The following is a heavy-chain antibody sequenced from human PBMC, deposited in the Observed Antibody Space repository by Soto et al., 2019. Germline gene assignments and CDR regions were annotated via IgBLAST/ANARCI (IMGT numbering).Heavy chain of an antibody. CDR1: GFTFSSYG. Sequence: QPGGSLRLSCAASGFTFSSYGMHWVRQAPGKGLERVAVISYDGSNKYYADSVKGRFTISRDNSKNTLYLQMNSLRAEDTAVYYCAKDVQLEQGYFDYWGQGTLVTVSS. CDR2: ISYDGSNK. D-gene: IGHD1-1*01. CDR3: AKDVQLEQGYFDY. J-gene: IGHJ4*02. V-gene: IGHV3-30*18.